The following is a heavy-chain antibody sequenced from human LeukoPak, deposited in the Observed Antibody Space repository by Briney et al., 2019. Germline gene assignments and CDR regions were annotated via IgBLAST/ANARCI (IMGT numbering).Heavy chain of an antibody. Sequence: SETLSLTCTVSGGSISSSNWWGWVRQPPGKGLECIGEIHHSGTTNYNPSLKSRVTILVDKSKNEFSLKLNSVTAADTAVYYCARAFLVGYSPEEYFFDYWGQGTLVTVSS. J-gene: IGHJ4*02. CDR2: IHHSGTT. D-gene: IGHD2-15*01. CDR1: GGSISSSNW. V-gene: IGHV4-4*02. CDR3: ARAFLVGYSPEEYFFDY.